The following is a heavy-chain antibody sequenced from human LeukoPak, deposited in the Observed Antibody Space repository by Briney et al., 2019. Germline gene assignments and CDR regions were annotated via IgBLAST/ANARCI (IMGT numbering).Heavy chain of an antibody. CDR2: IIPIFGTA. V-gene: IGHV1-69*05. CDR3: AGTITMVRGVIISPFDY. D-gene: IGHD3-10*01. Sequence: ASVKVSCKASGGTFSSYAISWVRQAPGQGLEWMGGIIPIFGTANYAQKFQGRVTITTDESTSTAYMELSSLRSEDTAVYYCAGTITMVRGVIISPFDYWGQGTLVTVSS. J-gene: IGHJ4*02. CDR1: GGTFSSYA.